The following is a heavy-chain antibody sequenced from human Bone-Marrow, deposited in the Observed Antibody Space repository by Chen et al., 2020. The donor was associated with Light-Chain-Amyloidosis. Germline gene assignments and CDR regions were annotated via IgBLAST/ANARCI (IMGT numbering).Heavy chain of an antibody. V-gene: IGHV3-23*04. CDR1: GFTFSNYA. J-gene: IGHJ4*02. CDR2: ARGGDGPK. Sequence: VQLVESGGGLVQPGGSLRLSCVGSGFTFSNYAMTWVRQAPGRGLEWVSVARGGDGPKYDADCVRGRFTIDRDNSKNTLYLQMNSLRAEDRAVYYCAKDRCTSISCSDFDYWGQGTLVTVSS. D-gene: IGHD2-2*01. CDR3: AKDRCTSISCSDFDY.